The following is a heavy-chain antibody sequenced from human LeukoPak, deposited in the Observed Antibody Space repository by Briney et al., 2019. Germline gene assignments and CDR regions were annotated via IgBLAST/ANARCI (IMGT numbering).Heavy chain of an antibody. CDR1: GFTFSSYG. CDR2: ISYDGSNK. Sequence: GGSLRLSCAASGFTFSSYGMHWVRQAPGKGLEWVAVISYDGSNKYYADSVKGRFTISRDNSKNTLYLQMNSLRTVDTAVYYCAKGGYSGYDHDGGPIFYYYYGMDVWGQGTTVTVSS. J-gene: IGHJ6*02. V-gene: IGHV3-30*18. CDR3: AKGGYSGYDHDGGPIFYYYYGMDV. D-gene: IGHD5-12*01.